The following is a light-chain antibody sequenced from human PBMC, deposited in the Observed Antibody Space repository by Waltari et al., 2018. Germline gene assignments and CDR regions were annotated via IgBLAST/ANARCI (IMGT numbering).Light chain of an antibody. V-gene: IGKV1-8*01. CDR1: QGISSY. CDR3: QQYYSYPQT. CDR2: AVS. J-gene: IGKJ1*01. Sequence: AIRMTQSPSSFSASTGDRVTITCRASQGISSYLAWYQQKPGKAPKLLICAVSTLQSGVPSRFSGSGSGTDFTLTISCLQSEDFATYYCQQYYSYPQTFGQGTKVEIK.